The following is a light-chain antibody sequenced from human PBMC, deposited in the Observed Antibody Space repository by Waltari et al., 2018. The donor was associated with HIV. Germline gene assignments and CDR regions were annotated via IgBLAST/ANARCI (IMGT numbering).Light chain of an antibody. J-gene: IGLJ2*01. CDR3: SSFAPTNKFYVL. CDR2: EVT. CDR1: TSDFVGYNY. V-gene: IGLV2-8*01. Sequence: QSTLTQPPSASGSPGMPVTIPSTVPTSDFVGYNYVSCYQQHPGKATNLIMTEVTNRPSGVPDRFSGSKSGNTASLTVSGLQADDEALYYCSSFAPTNKFYVLFGGGTTLTVL.